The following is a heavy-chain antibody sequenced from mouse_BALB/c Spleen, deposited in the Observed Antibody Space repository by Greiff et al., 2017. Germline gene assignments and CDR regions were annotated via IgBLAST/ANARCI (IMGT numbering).Heavy chain of an antibody. CDR2: ISSGSSTI. CDR3: ARVGGYYYAMDY. D-gene: IGHD2-2*01. CDR1: GFTFSSFG. Sequence: EVQVVESGGGLVQPGGSRKLSCAASGFTFSSFGMHWVRQAPEKGLEWVAYISSGSSTIYYADTVKGRFTISRDNPKNTLFLQMTSLRSEDTAMYYCARVGGYYYAMDYWGQGTSVTVSS. J-gene: IGHJ4*01. V-gene: IGHV5-17*02.